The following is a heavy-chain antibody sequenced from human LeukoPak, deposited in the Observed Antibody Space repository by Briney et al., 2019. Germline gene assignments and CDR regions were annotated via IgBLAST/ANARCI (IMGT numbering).Heavy chain of an antibody. CDR1: GFTFSNFG. J-gene: IGHJ5*02. CDR3: ANDLIRDLWFGES. V-gene: IGHV3-30*02. Sequence: GGSLRLPCAGSGFTFSNFGMHGVRQAPGKGLEWVAFIRYVGGETFYADSVKGRFTISRDNFENTLYLQMNSLRPEDTAVYYCANDLIRDLWFGESWGQGTLVTVSS. D-gene: IGHD3-10*01. CDR2: IRYVGGET.